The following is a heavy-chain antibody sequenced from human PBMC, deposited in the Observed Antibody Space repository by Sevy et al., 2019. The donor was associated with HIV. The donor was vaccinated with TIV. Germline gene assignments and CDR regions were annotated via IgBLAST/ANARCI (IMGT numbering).Heavy chain of an antibody. V-gene: IGHV4-59*08. D-gene: IGHD1-26*01. Sequence: SETLSLTCTVSGGSITSLYWNWIRQPPGKGLEWIANVYYNGHINYNPSLKSRVTLSLDTSKDQFSLRLSSVTAADTAMYYCAGENAWGRGYSWGQGTLVTVSS. CDR2: VYYNGHI. J-gene: IGHJ4*02. CDR3: AGENAWGRGYS. CDR1: GGSITSLY.